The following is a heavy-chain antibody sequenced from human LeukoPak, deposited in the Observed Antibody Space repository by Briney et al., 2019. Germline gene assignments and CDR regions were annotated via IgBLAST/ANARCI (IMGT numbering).Heavy chain of an antibody. Sequence: SETLSLTCTVSGGSVTTSYWSWLRQPAGKGLEWIGRIYASGTTNYNPSVKSRVTMSLDTAKNQFSLKLNSVTAADTAVYYCARDLGYDSSGYHFWGLGILVTVSS. CDR2: IYASGTT. CDR1: GGSVTTSY. V-gene: IGHV4-4*07. CDR3: ARDLGYDSSGYHF. J-gene: IGHJ4*01. D-gene: IGHD3-22*01.